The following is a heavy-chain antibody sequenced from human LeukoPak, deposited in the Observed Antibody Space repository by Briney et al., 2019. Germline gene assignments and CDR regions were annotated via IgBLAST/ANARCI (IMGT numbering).Heavy chain of an antibody. CDR1: GGSISSSSYY. Sequence: SETLSLTCTVSGGSISSSSYYWCWIRQPPGKGLEWIGSIYYSGSTYYNPSLKSRVTISVDTSKNQFSLKLSSVTAADTAVYYCARVVLTYYDFWSGPDNWFDPWGQGTLVTVSS. D-gene: IGHD3-3*01. V-gene: IGHV4-39*01. CDR3: ARVVLTYYDFWSGPDNWFDP. CDR2: IYYSGST. J-gene: IGHJ5*02.